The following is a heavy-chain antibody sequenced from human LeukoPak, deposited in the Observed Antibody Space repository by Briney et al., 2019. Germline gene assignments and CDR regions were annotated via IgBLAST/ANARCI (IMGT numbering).Heavy chain of an antibody. CDR3: ARDPIQLWSFDY. CDR1: GFTFSEYY. D-gene: IGHD5-18*01. J-gene: IGHJ4*02. CDR2: ISSSGRTI. Sequence: GGSLRLSCAASGFTFSEYYMSWIRQAPGKGLEWVSYISSSGRTIYYSDSVKGRFTISRDNVKNSLSLQMNSLRPEDTAVYYCARDPIQLWSFDYWGQGTLVTVSS. V-gene: IGHV3-11*01.